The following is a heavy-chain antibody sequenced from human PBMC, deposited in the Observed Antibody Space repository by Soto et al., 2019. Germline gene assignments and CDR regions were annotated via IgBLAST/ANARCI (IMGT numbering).Heavy chain of an antibody. V-gene: IGHV4-39*01. CDR2: INYSGST. D-gene: IGHD3-9*01. CDR3: ARRGLGVLRYFDWLPFDP. CDR1: GCSISSSSYY. Sequence: SETLSLTCTVSGCSISSSSYYWGWIRQPPGKGLEWIGSINYSGSTYYNLSLKSRVTISVDTSKNQFSLKLSSVTAADMAVYYCARRGLGVLRYFDWLPFDPWGQGTLVTVS. J-gene: IGHJ5*02.